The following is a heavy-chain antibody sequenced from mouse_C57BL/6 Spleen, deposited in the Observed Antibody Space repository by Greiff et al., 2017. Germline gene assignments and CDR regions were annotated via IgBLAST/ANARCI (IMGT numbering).Heavy chain of an antibody. V-gene: IGHV1-80*01. CDR1: GYAFSSYW. J-gene: IGHJ3*01. CDR2: IYPGDGDT. D-gene: IGHD1-2*01. Sequence: VQLQQSGAELVKPGASVKISCKASGYAFSSYWMNWVKQRPGKGLEWIGQIYPGDGDTNYNGKFKGKATLTADKSSSTAYMQLSSLTSEDSAVYFCARSNYGKAWFAYWGQGTLVTVSA. CDR3: ARSNYGKAWFAY.